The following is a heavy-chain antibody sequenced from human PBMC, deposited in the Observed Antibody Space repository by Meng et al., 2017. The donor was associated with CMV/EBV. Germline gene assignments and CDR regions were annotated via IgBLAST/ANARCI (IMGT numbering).Heavy chain of an antibody. CDR1: YY. V-gene: IGHV1-2*02. D-gene: IGHD5/OR15-5a*01. CDR3: ARDRILGGGYSVYEKAKDNFDH. J-gene: IGHJ4*02. CDR2: INPNSGDT. Sequence: YYIHWVRQAPGQGLEWMGWINPNSGDTNYAQKFQGRVTMTGDTSISTAYVQLSRLRSDDTAVYYCARDRILGGGYSVYEKAKDNFDHWGQGTLVTVSS.